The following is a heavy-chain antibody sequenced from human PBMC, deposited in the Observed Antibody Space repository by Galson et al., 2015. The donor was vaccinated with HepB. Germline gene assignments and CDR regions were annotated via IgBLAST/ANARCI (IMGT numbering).Heavy chain of an antibody. D-gene: IGHD2-21*01. CDR3: AKVAVIGAWDGFDI. CDR1: GFTFNSYG. V-gene: IGHV3-33*06. Sequence: SLRLSCAASGFTFNSYGIHWVRQAPGKGLEWVAVIWYDGSNEYYADSVKDRFTISRDNSKSTLYLLMNSLRAEDTAVYYCAKVAVIGAWDGFDIWGQGTMVTVSS. CDR2: IWYDGSNE. J-gene: IGHJ3*02.